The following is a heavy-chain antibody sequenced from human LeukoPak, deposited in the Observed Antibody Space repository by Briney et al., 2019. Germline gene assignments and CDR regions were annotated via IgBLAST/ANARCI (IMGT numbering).Heavy chain of an antibody. CDR1: GFTFNNYW. CDR3: AKEIDGFDV. V-gene: IGHV3-74*01. J-gene: IGHJ3*01. CDR2: IRFDGGDT. Sequence: GGSLRLSCAASGFTFNNYWMHWVRQAPGMGLVWVSSIRFDGGDTAYADSAKGRFTISRDNAKNTMFLQMNSLRAEDTAVYYCAKEIDGFDVWGQGALVAVSS.